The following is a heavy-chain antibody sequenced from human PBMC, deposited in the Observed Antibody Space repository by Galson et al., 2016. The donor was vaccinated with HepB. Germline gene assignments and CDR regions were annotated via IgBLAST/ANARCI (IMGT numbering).Heavy chain of an antibody. CDR1: GYTFTSYY. D-gene: IGHD5-24*01. V-gene: IGHV1-46*01. CDR3: AKEGDGYNSRDAWDS. Sequence: SVKVSCKASGYTFTSYYMHWVRQAPGQGLEWMGIINPSGGSTSYAQKFQGRVTMTRDTSTSTVYMELSSLTSEHSAIYYCAKEGDGYNSRDAWDSCGQGTLVTVSP. J-gene: IGHJ4*02. CDR2: INPSGGST.